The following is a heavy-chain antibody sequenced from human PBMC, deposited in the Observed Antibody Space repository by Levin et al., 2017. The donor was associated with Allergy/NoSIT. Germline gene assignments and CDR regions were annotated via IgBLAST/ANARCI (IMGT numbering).Heavy chain of an antibody. J-gene: IGHJ4*01. V-gene: IGHV3-20*04. CDR2: INWNGGTT. CDR1: GFTFDDYV. CDR3: ARTSYSGSFRVGYFDF. D-gene: IGHD3-10*01. Sequence: SGGSLRLSCEASGFTFDDYVMTWVRQAPGKGLEWVAIINWNGGTTGYADSVKGRFTISRDNAKNSLYLQMNSLRAEDTALYYCARTSYSGSFRVGYFDFWGHGTLVTVSS.